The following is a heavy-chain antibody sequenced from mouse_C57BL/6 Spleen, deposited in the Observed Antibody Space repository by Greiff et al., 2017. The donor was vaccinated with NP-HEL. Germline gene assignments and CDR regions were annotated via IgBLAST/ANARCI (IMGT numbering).Heavy chain of an antibody. Sequence: QVQLKQSGADLARPGASVKMSCKASGYTFTSYTMHWVKQRPGPGLEWIGYINPSSGYTKYNQKFKDKVTLTADKSSSTAYMQLSIRTSEDSAVYDGAIVLLARDYWGQGTAVTVS. D-gene: IGHD1-1*01. CDR2: INPSSGYT. CDR1: GYTFTSYT. CDR3: AIVLLARDY. J-gene: IGHJ4*01. V-gene: IGHV1-4*01.